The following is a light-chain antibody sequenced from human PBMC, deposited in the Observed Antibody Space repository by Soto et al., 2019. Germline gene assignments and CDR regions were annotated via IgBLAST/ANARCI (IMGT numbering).Light chain of an antibody. V-gene: IGKV1-6*01. J-gene: IGKJ1*01. CDR2: AAS. CDR1: QGIRND. CDR3: LQDYNYRWK. Sequence: AIQMTQSPSSLSASVGDRVTITCRASQGIRNDLGWYQQKPGKAPKLLIYAASSLQSGVPSRFSGSGSGTDFTLTISSLQSEDFGTSYCLQDYNYRWKFGQGSKVDIK.